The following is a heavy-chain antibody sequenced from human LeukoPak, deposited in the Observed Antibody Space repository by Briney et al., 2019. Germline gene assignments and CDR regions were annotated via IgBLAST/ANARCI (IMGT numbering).Heavy chain of an antibody. V-gene: IGHV3-23*01. J-gene: IGHJ4*02. D-gene: IGHD3-3*01. CDR1: GFTFSSYA. CDR3: AKVYYDFWSGYGYYFDH. CDR2: ISGSAGST. Sequence: GSLRLSCAASGFTFSSYAMSWVRQAPGKGLEWVSAISGSAGSTYYADSVKGRFTISRDNSKNTLYVQMNSLRVEDTAVYYCAKVYYDFWSGYGYYFDHWGQGTLVTVSS.